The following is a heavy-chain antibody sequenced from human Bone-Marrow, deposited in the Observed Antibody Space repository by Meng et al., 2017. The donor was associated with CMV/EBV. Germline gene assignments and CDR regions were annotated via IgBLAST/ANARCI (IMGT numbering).Heavy chain of an antibody. CDR2: ISSSSSYI. Sequence: GESLKISCAAPGFTFSSYSMNWVRQAPGKGLEWVSSISSSSSYIYYADSVKGRFTISRDNAKNSLYLQMNSLRAEDTAVYYCARDGSQLLYDGLQHWFDPWGQGTLVTVSS. CDR3: ARDGSQLLYDGLQHWFDP. D-gene: IGHD2-2*02. CDR1: GFTFSSYS. V-gene: IGHV3-21*01. J-gene: IGHJ5*02.